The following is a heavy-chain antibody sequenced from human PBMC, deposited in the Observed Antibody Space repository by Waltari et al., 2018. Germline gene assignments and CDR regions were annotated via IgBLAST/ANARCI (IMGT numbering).Heavy chain of an antibody. CDR3: VRGRGSSDY. J-gene: IGHJ4*02. CDR1: GFSFSTYG. Sequence: QVQLVESGGGVVQPGRSLRLSCAASGFSFSTYGMPWFRQAPGKGLEWVAVIWSDGSSIHYADFVKGRFTISRDNTRNTLYLQMNSLRVEDTAMYYCVRGRGSSDYWGQGTLVSVSS. V-gene: IGHV3-33*01. CDR2: IWSDGSSI. D-gene: IGHD2-2*01.